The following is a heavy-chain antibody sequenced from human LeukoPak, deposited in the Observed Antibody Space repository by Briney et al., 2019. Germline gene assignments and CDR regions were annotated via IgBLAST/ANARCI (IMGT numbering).Heavy chain of an antibody. CDR2: ISPYNGQT. Sequence: ASVTVSCKASGYTFTRYGISWVRQAPGQGLEWMGWISPYNGQTKYAQKLQGRVTMTTDTSTSTGYMELRSLRSDDTAVYYCARGSHIAAAGSQMDVWGKGTTIIVSS. CDR3: ARGSHIAAAGSQMDV. J-gene: IGHJ6*04. V-gene: IGHV1-18*01. D-gene: IGHD6-13*01. CDR1: GYTFTRYG.